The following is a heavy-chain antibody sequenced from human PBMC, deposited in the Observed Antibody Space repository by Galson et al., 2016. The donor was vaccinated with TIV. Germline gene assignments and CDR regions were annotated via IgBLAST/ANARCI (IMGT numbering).Heavy chain of an antibody. J-gene: IGHJ4*02. CDR2: IHYSGST. D-gene: IGHD2-21*01. V-gene: IGHV4-30-4*01. Sequence: TLSLTCTVSGGSIASGNYYWSWLRQSPGKGLEWIGYIHYSGSTDYNPSLKNRVAISADTSKNQFSLNLNSVTAADTAVYYCARLVVVLVNFDSWGQGALVTVSS. CDR1: GGSIASGNYY. CDR3: ARLVVVLVNFDS.